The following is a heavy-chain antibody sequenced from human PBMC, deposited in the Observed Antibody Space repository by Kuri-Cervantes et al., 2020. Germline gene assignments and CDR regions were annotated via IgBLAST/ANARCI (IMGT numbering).Heavy chain of an antibody. V-gene: IGHV1-2*02. D-gene: IGHD6-6*01. Sequence: ASVKVSCKASGYTFTGYYMHWVRQAPGQGLEWMGWINPNSGGTNYAQKFQGRVTMTRDTSISTAYMELSRLRSDDTAVYYCARVREIAARPVFFDYWGQGTLVTVSS. CDR3: ARVREIAARPVFFDY. CDR1: GYTFTGYY. CDR2: INPNSGGT. J-gene: IGHJ4*02.